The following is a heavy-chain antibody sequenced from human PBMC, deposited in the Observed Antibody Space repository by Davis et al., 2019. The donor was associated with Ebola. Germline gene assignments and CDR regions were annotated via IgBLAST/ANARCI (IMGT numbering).Heavy chain of an antibody. V-gene: IGHV3-53*01. CDR2: IYSGGST. CDR3: ARADYDILTGYYLDP. CDR1: GFTVSSNY. Sequence: GESLKISCAASGFTVSSNYMSWVRQAPGKGLEWVSVIYSGGSTYYADSVKGRFTISRDNAKNSLYLQMNSLRAEDTAVYYCARADYDILTGYYLDPWGQGTLVTVSS. J-gene: IGHJ5*02. D-gene: IGHD3-9*01.